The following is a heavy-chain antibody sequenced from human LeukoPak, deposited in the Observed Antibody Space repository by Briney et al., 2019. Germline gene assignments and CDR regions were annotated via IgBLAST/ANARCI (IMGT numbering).Heavy chain of an antibody. D-gene: IGHD4-17*01. V-gene: IGHV3-48*01. CDR1: GFTFNTYT. Sequence: QPGGSLRLSCAASGFTFNTYTMNWVRQAPGKGLEWVSYISGSSGIIDYADSVRGRFTISRDNSKNTLYLQMNSLRAEDTAVYYCAKDQSVGDDYGDYGGWFDPWGQGTLVTVSS. CDR2: ISGSSGII. J-gene: IGHJ5*02. CDR3: AKDQSVGDDYGDYGGWFDP.